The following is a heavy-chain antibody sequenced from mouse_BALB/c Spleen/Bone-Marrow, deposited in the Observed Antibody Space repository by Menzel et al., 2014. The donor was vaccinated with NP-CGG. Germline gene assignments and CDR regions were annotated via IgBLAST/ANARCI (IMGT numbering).Heavy chain of an antibody. CDR1: GFTFTDYY. Sequence: EVKLMESGGGLVQPGGSLRLSCATSGFTFTDYYMNWVRQPPGKALEWLGFIRNRANGYTTEFSPSVKGRFTISRDNSQSILYLQINTLRAEDSATYYCARYDGYSDNAMDYWGQGTSVTVSS. V-gene: IGHV7-3*02. D-gene: IGHD2-3*01. J-gene: IGHJ4*01. CDR2: IRNRANGYTT. CDR3: ARYDGYSDNAMDY.